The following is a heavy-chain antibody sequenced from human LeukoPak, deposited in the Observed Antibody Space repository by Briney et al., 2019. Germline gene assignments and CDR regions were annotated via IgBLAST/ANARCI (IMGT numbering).Heavy chain of an antibody. J-gene: IGHJ4*02. V-gene: IGHV3-30*02. D-gene: IGHD3-3*01. CDR2: IRYDGSNK. CDR1: GFTFSSYG. CDR3: AKDVTIFGVVIMGYFGY. Sequence: SGRSLSLSCAASGFTFSSYGMHWVRQAPGKGPEWVAFIRYDGSNKYYADSVKGRFTISRDNSKNTLYLQMNSLRTEDTAMYYCAKDVTIFGVVIMGYFGYWCQGTLVTVSS.